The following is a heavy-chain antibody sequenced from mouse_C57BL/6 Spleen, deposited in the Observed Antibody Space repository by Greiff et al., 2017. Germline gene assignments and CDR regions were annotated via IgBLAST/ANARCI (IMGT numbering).Heavy chain of an antibody. D-gene: IGHD1-1*01. CDR2: IDPENGDT. CDR1: GFNIKDDY. Sequence: VQLQQSGAELVRPGASVKLSCTASGFNIKDDYMHWVKQRPEQGLEWIGWIDPENGDTEYASKFQGKATITADTSSNTAYLQLSSLTSEDTAVYYCTTYYYGSSRTGDYWGQGTTLTVSS. CDR3: TTYYYGSSRTGDY. J-gene: IGHJ2*01. V-gene: IGHV14-4*01.